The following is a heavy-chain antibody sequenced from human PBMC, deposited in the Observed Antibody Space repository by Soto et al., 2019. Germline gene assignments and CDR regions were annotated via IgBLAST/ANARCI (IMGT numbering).Heavy chain of an antibody. CDR1: GYIFSSYG. CDR3: AREGNDSSGYYPISAFDI. D-gene: IGHD3-22*01. Sequence: ASVQVSCKASGYIFSSYGISWVRQAPGQGLEWMGWISAYNGNRNYAQKLQGRVTMTTDTSTSTAYMALRSLRSDDTAVYYCAREGNDSSGYYPISAFDIWGQGTRVTVSS. CDR2: ISAYNGNR. V-gene: IGHV1-18*01. J-gene: IGHJ3*02.